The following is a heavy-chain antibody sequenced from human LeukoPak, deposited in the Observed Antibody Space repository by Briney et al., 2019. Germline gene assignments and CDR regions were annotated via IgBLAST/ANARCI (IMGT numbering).Heavy chain of an antibody. CDR1: GFTFSSYW. CDR3: ARFGTSSSRFFDQ. Sequence: GGSLRLSCAASGFTFSSYWMHWVRQAPGKGLVWVSRINSDGRSTSYADSVKGRFTISRDNAKNTLYLQMNSLRVEDTAVYYCARFGTSSSRFFDQWGQGTLVTVSS. V-gene: IGHV3-74*01. D-gene: IGHD6-6*01. CDR2: INSDGRST. J-gene: IGHJ4*02.